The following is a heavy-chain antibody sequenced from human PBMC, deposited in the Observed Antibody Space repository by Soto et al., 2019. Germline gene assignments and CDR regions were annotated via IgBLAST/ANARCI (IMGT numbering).Heavy chain of an antibody. CDR3: AKDSVDHNAVWDPFDI. Sequence: EVQMLESGGGLVQPGGSLRLSCAASGFIFSDYAMSWVRQAPGKGLEWVAGMGGANGDKYYAESVRGRFAISRDNTKSRLFLQMNSLRAEDTAVDFCAKDSVDHNAVWDPFDIWGQGTLVTVSS. CDR2: MGGANGDK. V-gene: IGHV3-23*01. D-gene: IGHD1-26*01. J-gene: IGHJ3*02. CDR1: GFIFSDYA.